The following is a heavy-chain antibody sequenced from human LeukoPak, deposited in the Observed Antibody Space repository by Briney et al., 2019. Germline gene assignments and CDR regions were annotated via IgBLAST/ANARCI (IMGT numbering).Heavy chain of an antibody. CDR3: AKELSGGGYYYYGMDV. V-gene: IGHV3-23*01. Sequence: GGSLRLSCAASGFTFSSYAMSWVRQAPGKGLEWVSAISGSGGSTYYADSVKGRFTISRDNSKNTLYLQMNSLRAEDTAVYYCAKELSGGGYYYYGMDVWGQGTTVTVSS. D-gene: IGHD3-3*01. J-gene: IGHJ6*02. CDR2: ISGSGGST. CDR1: GFTFSSYA.